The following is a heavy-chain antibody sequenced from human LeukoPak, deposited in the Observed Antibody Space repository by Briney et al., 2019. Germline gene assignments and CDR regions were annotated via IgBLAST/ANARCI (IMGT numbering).Heavy chain of an antibody. CDR2: ISFSGADT. CDR1: GFTFSNYD. Sequence: GRSLRLSCVGSGFTFSNYDMNWVRQDPGKGLEWVSLISFSGADTYYADSVKGRFTISRDNSKDTLYLLMNSLRAEDTAIYYCARDIQLSTWGLGTMVTVSS. J-gene: IGHJ3*01. V-gene: IGHV3-23*01. D-gene: IGHD5-24*01. CDR3: ARDIQLST.